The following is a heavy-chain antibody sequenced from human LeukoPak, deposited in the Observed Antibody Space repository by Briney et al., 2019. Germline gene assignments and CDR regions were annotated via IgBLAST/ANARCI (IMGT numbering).Heavy chain of an antibody. CDR3: ARDLNALGVAAAGPYFDN. J-gene: IGHJ4*02. CDR1: GYTFTGYY. CDR2: INPNGGGT. D-gene: IGHD6-13*01. V-gene: IGHV1-2*02. Sequence: ASVKVSCKASGYTFTGYYMHWVRQAPGQGLEWMRWINPNGGGTTYAQKFQGRVTLTRDTSINTAYMELSSLRSDDTAVYYCARDLNALGVAAAGPYFDNWGQGTLVTVSS.